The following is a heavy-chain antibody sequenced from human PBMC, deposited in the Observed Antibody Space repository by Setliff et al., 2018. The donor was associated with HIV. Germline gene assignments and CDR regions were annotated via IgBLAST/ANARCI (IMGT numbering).Heavy chain of an antibody. D-gene: IGHD6-13*01. J-gene: IGHJ3*02. V-gene: IGHV4-59*01. CDR1: GGSISSYY. CDR3: ARATFSSSWYPFDGFDI. CDR2: IYYSGST. Sequence: SETLSLTCTVSGGSISSYYWSWIRQSPGKGPEWIGYIYYSGSTNYNPSLKSRVTILIDTPKNQFSLKLSSVSAADTAVYYCARATFSSSWYPFDGFDIWGQGTIVSVSS.